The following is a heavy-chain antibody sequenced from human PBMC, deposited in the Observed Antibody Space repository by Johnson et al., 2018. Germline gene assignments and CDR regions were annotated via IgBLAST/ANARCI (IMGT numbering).Heavy chain of an antibody. CDR2: VSYDGSNK. D-gene: IGHD4-23*01. J-gene: IGHJ3*02. CDR1: GFTFSSYS. CDR3: AKILGRWACDI. V-gene: IGHV3-30*18. Sequence: QVQLVQSGGGLVKPGGSLRLSCAASGFTFSSYSMNWVRQAPGKGLEWVAVVSYDGSNKYYADSVKGRFTISRDNSKNTVYLQMNSLRTEETAVYYWAKILGRWACDIWGQGTMGTVSS.